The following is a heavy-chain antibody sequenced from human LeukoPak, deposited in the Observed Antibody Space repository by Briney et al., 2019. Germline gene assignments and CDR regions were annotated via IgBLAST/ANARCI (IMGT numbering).Heavy chain of an antibody. J-gene: IGHJ6*04. Sequence: GGSLRLSCAASGFTLSSYAMSWVRQAPGKGLEWVSGISGSGGSTNYADSVKGRFTISRDNAKNSLYLQMNSLRAEDTAVYYCAELGITMIGGVWGKGTTVTISS. CDR3: AELGITMIGGV. V-gene: IGHV3-23*01. D-gene: IGHD3-10*02. CDR1: GFTLSSYA. CDR2: ISGSGGST.